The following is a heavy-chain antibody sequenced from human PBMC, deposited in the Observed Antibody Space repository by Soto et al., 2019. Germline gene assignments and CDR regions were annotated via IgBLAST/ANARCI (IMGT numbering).Heavy chain of an antibody. J-gene: IGHJ4*02. V-gene: IGHV3-23*01. CDR1: GFTFSSYA. CDR2: ISGSGGST. D-gene: IGHD2-15*01. Sequence: PGGSLRLSCAASGFTFSSYAMSWVRQAPGKGLEWVSAISGSGGSTYYADSVKGRFTISRDNSKNTLYLQMNSLRAEDMAVYYCAKPINIVVVVAAPDYWGQGTLVPVSS. CDR3: AKPINIVVVVAAPDY.